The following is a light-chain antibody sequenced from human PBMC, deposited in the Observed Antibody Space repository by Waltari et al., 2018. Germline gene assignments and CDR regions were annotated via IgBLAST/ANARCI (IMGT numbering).Light chain of an antibody. V-gene: IGLV3-19*01. Sequence: SSELPQDPAVSVALGQTVRITCQGDSLRSYYASWYQQKPGQAPVLVIYGKNNRPSGIPDRFSGSSSGNTASLTITGAQAEDEADYYCNSRDSSGNHLGVVFGGGTKLTVL. CDR1: SLRSYY. CDR2: GKN. CDR3: NSRDSSGNHLGVV. J-gene: IGLJ2*01.